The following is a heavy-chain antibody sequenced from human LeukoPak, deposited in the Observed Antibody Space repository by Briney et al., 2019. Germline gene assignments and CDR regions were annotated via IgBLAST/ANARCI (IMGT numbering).Heavy chain of an antibody. V-gene: IGHV3-66*02. J-gene: IGHJ4*02. D-gene: IGHD4-17*01. Sequence: WGSLRLSCAASGFTVSSNYMSWVRQAPGKGLDWVSIIYAGGSIYYADSVKGRFTISRDNSKNTLYLQMHSLRGEDTAVYYCARDVDYAEGYWGQGTLVTVSS. CDR3: ARDVDYAEGY. CDR1: GFTVSSNY. CDR2: IYAGGSI.